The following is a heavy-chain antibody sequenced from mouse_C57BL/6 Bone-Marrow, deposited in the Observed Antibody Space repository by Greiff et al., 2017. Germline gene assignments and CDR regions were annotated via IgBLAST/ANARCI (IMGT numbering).Heavy chain of an antibody. CDR1: GFTFSNYW. J-gene: IGHJ2*01. CDR3: TGGYGYCLDY. Sequence: EVKVEESGGGLVQPGGSMKLSCVASGFTFSNYWMNWVRQSPEKGLEWVAQIRLKSDNYATHYAESVKGRFTISRDDSKSSVYLQMNNLRAEDTGIYYCTGGYGYCLDYWGQGTTLTVSS. V-gene: IGHV6-3*01. D-gene: IGHD2-2*01. CDR2: IRLKSDNYAT.